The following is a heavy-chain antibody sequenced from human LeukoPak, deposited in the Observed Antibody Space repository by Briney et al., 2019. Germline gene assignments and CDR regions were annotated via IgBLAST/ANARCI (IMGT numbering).Heavy chain of an antibody. Sequence: PSETLSLTCAVYGGSFSGYYWSWIRQPPGKGLEWIGEINHSGSTNYNPSLKSRVTISVDTSKNQFSLKLSSVTAADTAVYYCARDVGSPPYAFDIWGQGTMVTVSS. CDR1: GGSFSGYY. CDR2: INHSGST. D-gene: IGHD1-26*01. J-gene: IGHJ3*02. V-gene: IGHV4-34*01. CDR3: ARDVGSPPYAFDI.